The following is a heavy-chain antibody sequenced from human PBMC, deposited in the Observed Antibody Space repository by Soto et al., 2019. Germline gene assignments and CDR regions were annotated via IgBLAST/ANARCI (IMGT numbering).Heavy chain of an antibody. CDR3: AREEILVAYNWFDP. CDR2: TYYRSQWYS. CDR1: GDSVSSNSAA. V-gene: IGHV6-1*01. Sequence: QTLSLTCAISGDSVSSNSAAWNWIRQSPSRGLEWLGRTYYRSQWYSDYAVAVKGRITINPDTSKNQFSLQLNSVTPEDTALYYCAREEILVAYNWFDPWGQGTLVTVSS. D-gene: IGHD1-26*01. J-gene: IGHJ5*02.